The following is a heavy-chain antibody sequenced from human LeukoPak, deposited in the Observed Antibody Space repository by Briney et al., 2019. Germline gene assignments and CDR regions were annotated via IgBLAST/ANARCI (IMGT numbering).Heavy chain of an antibody. D-gene: IGHD1-26*01. CDR3: AKDLATKYSLDH. Sequence: GGSLRLSCAASGFTFSSNAMHWVRQAPGKGLEWVAFISYDGVVKYYVDSVRGRFTISRDNSKNTLYLQMNSLRAEDTAVYYCAKDLATKYSLDHWCQGALVTVSS. J-gene: IGHJ4*02. CDR2: ISYDGVVK. V-gene: IGHV3-30*18. CDR1: GFTFSSNA.